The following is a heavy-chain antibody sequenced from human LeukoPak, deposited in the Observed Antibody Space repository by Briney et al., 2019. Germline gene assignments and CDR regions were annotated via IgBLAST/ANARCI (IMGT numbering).Heavy chain of an antibody. J-gene: IGHJ6*02. V-gene: IGHV1-2*04. CDR3: ARESAVAGTNYYYYGMDV. Sequence: VASMKVSCKASGYTFTGYYMHWVRQAPGQGLEWMGWINPNSGGTNYAQKFQGWVTMTRDTSISTAYRELSRLRSDDTAVYYCARESAVAGTNYYYYGMDVWGQGTTVTVSS. D-gene: IGHD6-19*01. CDR2: INPNSGGT. CDR1: GYTFTGYY.